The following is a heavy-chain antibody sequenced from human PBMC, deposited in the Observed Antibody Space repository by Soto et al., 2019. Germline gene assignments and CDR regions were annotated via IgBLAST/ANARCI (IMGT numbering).Heavy chain of an antibody. Sequence: EVQLLESGGGLVQPGGSLRLSCAASGFTLSSYAMSWVRQAPGKGLEWVSAISGSGGSTYYADSVKGRFTISRDNSKNTLYLQMNSLRAEDTAVYYCAKDRYGEGKVATDFDYWGQGTLVTVSS. CDR1: GFTLSSYA. CDR3: AKDRYGEGKVATDFDY. J-gene: IGHJ4*02. D-gene: IGHD5-12*01. CDR2: ISGSGGST. V-gene: IGHV3-23*01.